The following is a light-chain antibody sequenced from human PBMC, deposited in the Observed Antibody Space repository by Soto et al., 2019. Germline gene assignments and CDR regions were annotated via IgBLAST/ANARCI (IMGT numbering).Light chain of an antibody. J-gene: IGLJ3*02. CDR3: QTWVTGPPWV. Sequence: QLVLTQSPSASASLGASVKLTCTLSSGHSTYAIAWHQQQPEKGPRYLMKLNSDGSHTKGDGIPGRCSGSSSGAERYLTISSLHSEDEADYYCQTWVTGPPWVFGGGTKLTVL. V-gene: IGLV4-69*01. CDR1: SGHSTYA. CDR2: LNSDGSH.